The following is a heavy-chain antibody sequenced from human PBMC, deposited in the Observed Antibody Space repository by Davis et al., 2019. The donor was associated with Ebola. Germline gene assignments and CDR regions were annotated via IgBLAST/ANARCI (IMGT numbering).Heavy chain of an antibody. CDR3: ARHETHLTGYYPWGYYFDY. J-gene: IGHJ4*02. D-gene: IGHD3-9*01. CDR1: GFLFTSYW. Sequence: PGGSLRLSCKGSGFLFTSYWISWVRQMPGKGLEWIGRIDPSNSYTYYNSSFQGHATISSDKSISTAYLQWSSLKASDTAMYYCARHETHLTGYYPWGYYFDYWGQGTLVTVSS. V-gene: IGHV5-10-1*01. CDR2: IDPSNSYT.